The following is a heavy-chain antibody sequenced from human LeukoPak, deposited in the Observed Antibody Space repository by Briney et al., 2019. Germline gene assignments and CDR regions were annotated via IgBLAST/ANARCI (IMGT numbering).Heavy chain of an antibody. Sequence: SETLSLTCIVSGGSISSSSSYWAWIRQPPGRGLEWIGSIYYRGSTYFNPSLKSRVTISIDTSLKLSSVTAADTAVYYCARNYGGSTMKAFDIWGLGTVVTVSS. CDR1: GGSISSSSSY. CDR3: ARNYGGSTMKAFDI. D-gene: IGHD4-23*01. V-gene: IGHV4-39*06. CDR2: IYYRGST. J-gene: IGHJ3*02.